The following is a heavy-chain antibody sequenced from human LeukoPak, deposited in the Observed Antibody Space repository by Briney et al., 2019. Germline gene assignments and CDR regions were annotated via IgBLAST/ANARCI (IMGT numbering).Heavy chain of an antibody. CDR1: GFTFSSYW. Sequence: GGSLRLSCAASGFTFSSYWMSWVRQAPGKGLEWVANIKQDGSEKYYVDSVKGRFTISRDNAKNTLYLQMNSLRAEDTAVYYCAKAGRSGWYPGWPFDIWGQGTMVTVSS. CDR2: IKQDGSEK. D-gene: IGHD6-19*01. V-gene: IGHV3-7*05. J-gene: IGHJ3*02. CDR3: AKAGRSGWYPGWPFDI.